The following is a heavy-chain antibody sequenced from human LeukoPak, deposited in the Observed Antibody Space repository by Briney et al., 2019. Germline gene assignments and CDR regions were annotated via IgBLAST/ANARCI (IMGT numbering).Heavy chain of an antibody. Sequence: ASVKVSCKASGYTFTTYAMHWVRQAPGQRLEWMGWINTGNGNTRYSQEFQGRVTITRDTSASTAYMELSSLRSEDMAVYYCARGRFLEWLLYELDYWGQGTLVTVSS. J-gene: IGHJ4*02. CDR3: ARGRFLEWLLYELDY. CDR1: GYTFTTYA. CDR2: INTGNGNT. D-gene: IGHD3-3*01. V-gene: IGHV1-3*03.